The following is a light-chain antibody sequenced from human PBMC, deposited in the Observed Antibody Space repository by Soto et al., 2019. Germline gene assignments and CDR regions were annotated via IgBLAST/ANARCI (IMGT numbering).Light chain of an antibody. CDR2: GAS. Sequence: EIVLAQSPGTLSLSPGERATLSCRASQSVTNSFLAWYQQKPGQAPRLLIYGASRRATGITDRFTGSGSGTDFTLTISRLEPEDFAGYYCQQYVSSPWAFGQGTKVEI. CDR1: QSVTNSF. CDR3: QQYVSSPWA. V-gene: IGKV3-20*01. J-gene: IGKJ1*01.